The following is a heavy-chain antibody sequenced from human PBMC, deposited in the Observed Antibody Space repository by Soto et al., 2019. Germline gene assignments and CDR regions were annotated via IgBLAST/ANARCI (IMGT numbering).Heavy chain of an antibody. CDR3: VRDLAHRYIGNV. CDR2: IYDSGVT. CDR1: GAVVTTGENY. V-gene: IGHV4-30-4*08. J-gene: IGHJ3*01. Sequence: PSETLSLTCSVSGAVVTTGENYWSWARQPPGKGLEWLGYIYDSGVTSYTPALKSRVTLSLDRPNNQVSLKLRSVTAADTAVYFFVRDLAHRYIGNVCAHRTLVTGS. D-gene: IGHD3-16*02.